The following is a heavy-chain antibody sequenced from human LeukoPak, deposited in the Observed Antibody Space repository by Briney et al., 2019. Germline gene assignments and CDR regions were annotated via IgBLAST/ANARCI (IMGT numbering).Heavy chain of an antibody. J-gene: IGHJ4*02. D-gene: IGHD3-10*01. Sequence: SETLSLTCTVSGGSISSSSYYWGWIRQPPGKGLEWIGSIYYSGSTYYNPSLKSRVTISVDTSKNQFSLKLSSVTAADTAVYYCARVPLWFGESNYFDYWGQGTLVTVSS. V-gene: IGHV4-39*07. CDR1: GGSISSSSYY. CDR2: IYYSGST. CDR3: ARVPLWFGESNYFDY.